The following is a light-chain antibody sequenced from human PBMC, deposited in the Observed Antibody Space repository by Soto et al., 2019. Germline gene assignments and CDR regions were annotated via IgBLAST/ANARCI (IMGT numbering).Light chain of an antibody. CDR3: QQADSFPLT. CDR2: AAS. Sequence: DIQMTQSPSCVSASVGGRVGITCVAMQVIISWLAWYQQKPGKAPRLLIYAASSLQSGVPSRFSGSGYGTDFTLTISSLQPEDFATYYCQQADSFPLTFGGGTRVDIK. CDR1: QVIISW. J-gene: IGKJ4*01. V-gene: IGKV1-12*01.